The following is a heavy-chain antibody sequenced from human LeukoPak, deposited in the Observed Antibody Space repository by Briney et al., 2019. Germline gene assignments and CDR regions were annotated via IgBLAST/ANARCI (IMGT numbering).Heavy chain of an antibody. CDR3: ARHGRAYYGSGSYYNPQHKNWFDP. V-gene: IGHV4-34*01. J-gene: IGHJ5*02. CDR1: GGSFSGYY. CDR2: INHSGST. Sequence: PSETLSLTCAVYGGSFSGYYWSWIRQPPGKGLEWIGEINHSGSTNYNPSLKSRVTISVDTSKNQFSLKLSSVTAADTAVYYCARHGRAYYGSGSYYNPQHKNWFDPWGQGTLVTVSS. D-gene: IGHD3-10*01.